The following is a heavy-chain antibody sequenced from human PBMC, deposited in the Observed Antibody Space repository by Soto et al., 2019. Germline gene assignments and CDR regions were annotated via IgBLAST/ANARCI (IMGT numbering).Heavy chain of an antibody. D-gene: IGHD2-2*02. Sequence: QVQLVQSGAEVKKPGSSVKVSCKASGGTFSSYAISWVRQAPGQGLEWMGGIIPIFGTANYAQKFQGRVTITADKSTSTADMELSSLRSEDTAVYYCARGGYCSSTSCYRSYYYGMDVWGQGTTVTVSS. J-gene: IGHJ6*02. CDR1: GGTFSSYA. CDR2: IIPIFGTA. V-gene: IGHV1-69*06. CDR3: ARGGYCSSTSCYRSYYYGMDV.